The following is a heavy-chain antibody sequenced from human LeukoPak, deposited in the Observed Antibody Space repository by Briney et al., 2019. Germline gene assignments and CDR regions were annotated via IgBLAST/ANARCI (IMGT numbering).Heavy chain of an antibody. V-gene: IGHV3-33*06. J-gene: IGHJ4*02. CDR1: GFTFSSYG. CDR2: IWYDGGNK. Sequence: GGSLRLSCAASGFTFSSYGMHWVRQAPGKGLEWVSVIWYDGGNKYYADSVKGRFTISRDNSKNTLYLQMNSLRAEDTAVYYCAKGGYYDSSGYLPGDYWGQGTLVTVSS. CDR3: AKGGYYDSSGYLPGDY. D-gene: IGHD3-22*01.